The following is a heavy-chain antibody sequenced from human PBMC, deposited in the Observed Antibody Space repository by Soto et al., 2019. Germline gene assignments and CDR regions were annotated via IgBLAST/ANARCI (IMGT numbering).Heavy chain of an antibody. D-gene: IGHD2-15*01. CDR2: IYSGGST. CDR3: ARDAGIFGMDV. J-gene: IGHJ6*02. Sequence: EVQLVESGGGLVQPGGSLGLSCAASGFTVSSNHMSWVRQAQGKGLEWVSVIYSGGSTYYADSVKGRFTISRDNSNNTLYLQMNSLRAEDTAVYYCARDAGIFGMDVWGQGTTVSVSS. CDR1: GFTVSSNH. V-gene: IGHV3-66*01.